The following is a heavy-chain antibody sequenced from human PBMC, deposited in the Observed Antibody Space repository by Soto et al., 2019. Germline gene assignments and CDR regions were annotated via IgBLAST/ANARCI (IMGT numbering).Heavy chain of an antibody. V-gene: IGHV3-23*01. CDR3: AKDPVGATHPYYFDF. CDR1: GFTFSNYA. D-gene: IGHD1-26*01. J-gene: IGHJ4*02. CDR2: ISGSGGST. Sequence: GGSLRLSCAASGFTFSNYAMSWVRQAPGKGLEWVSAISGSGGSTYYADSVKGRFTISRDNSKNTLYLQMNSLRAEDTAVYYCAKDPVGATHPYYFDFWGRGTLVTVSS.